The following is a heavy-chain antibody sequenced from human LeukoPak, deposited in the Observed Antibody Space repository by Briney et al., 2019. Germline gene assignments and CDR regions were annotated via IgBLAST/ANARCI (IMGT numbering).Heavy chain of an antibody. J-gene: IGHJ4*02. Sequence: ASVKDSCKVSGYTLTELSMHWVRQAPGKGLEWMGGFDPEDGETIYAQKFQGGVTMTEDTSTDTAYMELSSLRSEDTAVYYCATLRGIAVAGRYWGQGTLVTVSS. CDR3: ATLRGIAVAGRY. CDR2: FDPEDGET. D-gene: IGHD6-19*01. V-gene: IGHV1-24*01. CDR1: GYTLTELS.